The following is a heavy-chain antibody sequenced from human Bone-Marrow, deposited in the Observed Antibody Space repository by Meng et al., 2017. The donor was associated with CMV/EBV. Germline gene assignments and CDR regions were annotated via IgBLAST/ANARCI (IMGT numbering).Heavy chain of an antibody. Sequence: GESLKISYVASGFTFSNTWMNWVRQAPGKGLEWVGRLRSKSDRGTTDYAAPVSGRFSISWDDSENTLFLQMHSLKTEDTAVYYCTSGRSTWGQGTLVTVSS. CDR3: TSGRST. CDR1: GFTFSNTW. J-gene: IGHJ4*02. V-gene: IGHV3-15*01. CDR2: LRSKSDRGTT. D-gene: IGHD5-24*01.